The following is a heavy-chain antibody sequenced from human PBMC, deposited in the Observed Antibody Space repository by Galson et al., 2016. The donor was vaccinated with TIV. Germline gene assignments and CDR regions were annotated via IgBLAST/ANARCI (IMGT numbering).Heavy chain of an antibody. CDR2: IYPGDSDS. CDR1: GYKFNSYW. V-gene: IGHV5-51*01. CDR3: ARQSENAYEV. J-gene: IGHJ3*01. Sequence: QSGAEVKKPGESPKISCQSSGYKFNSYWIGWVRQMPGKGPEWMGIIYPGDSDSRKSPSFQGQVTMSVDKSINTAYLQLSSLEASDTAMYYCARQSENAYEVWGQGTLVTVSS.